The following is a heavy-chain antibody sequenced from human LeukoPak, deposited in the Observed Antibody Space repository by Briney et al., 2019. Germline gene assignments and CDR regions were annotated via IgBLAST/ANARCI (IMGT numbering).Heavy chain of an antibody. CDR2: IYTSGST. J-gene: IGHJ4*02. Sequence: PSETLSLTCTVTGGSLSSYYWSWIRQPAGKGLEWIGRIYTSGSTNYNPSLKSRVTMSVDTSKNQFSLKLSSVTAADTAVYYCAREWYCSSTSCYQTFDYWGQGTLVTVSS. CDR1: GGSLSSYY. CDR3: AREWYCSSTSCYQTFDY. D-gene: IGHD2-2*01. V-gene: IGHV4-4*07.